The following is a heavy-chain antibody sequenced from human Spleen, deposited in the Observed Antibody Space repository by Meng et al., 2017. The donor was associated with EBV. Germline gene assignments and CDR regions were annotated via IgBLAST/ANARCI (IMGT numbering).Heavy chain of an antibody. CDR3: ARGSYYYDGDALGAY. D-gene: IGHD3-22*01. CDR2: VNHNGNT. V-gene: IGHV4-34*01. CDR1: GGSLCGLY. J-gene: IGHJ4*02. Sequence: LAGGGGGRLEPSDPPSLTCAVYGGSLCGLYWNWIRQPPGKGLEWIGEVNHNGNTNYNPSLKSRVTISVDTSENQFSLKLSSVTAADTAVYYCARGSYYYDGDALGAYWGQGTLVTVSS.